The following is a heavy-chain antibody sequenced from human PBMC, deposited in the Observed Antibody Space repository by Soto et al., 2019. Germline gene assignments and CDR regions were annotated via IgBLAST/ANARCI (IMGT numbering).Heavy chain of an antibody. CDR1: GYTLTGLS. CDR3: AKDSSGDGVYFGLDV. D-gene: IGHD3-22*01. J-gene: IGHJ6*04. CDR2: VDPEDGET. Sequence: GASMQVSCKVSGYTLTGLSIHWVGQAPGKGLGWMGGVDPEDGETIYAQKVQGRVTMTGDTSTDTAYLELSSLRSEDTAVYYCAKDSSGDGVYFGLDVWGKGSTVTVSS. V-gene: IGHV1-24*01.